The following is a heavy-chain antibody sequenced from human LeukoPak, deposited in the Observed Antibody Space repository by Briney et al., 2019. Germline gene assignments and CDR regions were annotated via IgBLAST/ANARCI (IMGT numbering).Heavy chain of an antibody. CDR2: INHSGGT. Sequence: SETLSLTCAVYGGSFSGYYWSWIRQPPGKGLEWIGEINHSGGTNYNPSLKSRVTISVDTSKNQFSLKLSSVTAADTAVYYCARVVGHDAFDIWGQGTMVTVSS. CDR3: ARVVGHDAFDI. J-gene: IGHJ3*02. D-gene: IGHD1-26*01. CDR1: GGSFSGYY. V-gene: IGHV4-34*01.